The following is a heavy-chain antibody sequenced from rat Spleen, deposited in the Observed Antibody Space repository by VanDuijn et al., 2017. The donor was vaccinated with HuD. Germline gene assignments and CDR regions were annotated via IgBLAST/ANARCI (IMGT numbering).Heavy chain of an antibody. V-gene: IGHV5-27*01. CDR1: GFTFSNYG. Sequence: EVQLVESGGGSVQPGRSMKLSCVASGFTFSNYGMAWVRQAPKKGLEWVTYINSDGGGTYYRDSVKGRFTISRDDAKNTLYLQMDSLRSEDTDTYYCTTGTFWGQGVMVTVSS. CDR2: INSDGGGT. J-gene: IGHJ2*01. CDR3: TTGTF.